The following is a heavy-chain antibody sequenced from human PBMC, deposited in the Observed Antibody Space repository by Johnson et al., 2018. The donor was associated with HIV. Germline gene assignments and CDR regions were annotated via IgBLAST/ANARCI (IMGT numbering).Heavy chain of an antibody. D-gene: IGHD2-2*01. Sequence: QVQLVESGGGVVQPGRSLRLSCAASGFTFSSYAMHWVRQAPDKGLEWVAVISYDGSDKYYADSVKGRFTISRDNSSNTLYLQMNSLRVEDTAVYYGAREGTSHSAFDIWGKGTMVTVA. CDR1: GFTFSSYA. CDR3: AREGTSHSAFDI. J-gene: IGHJ3*02. CDR2: ISYDGSDK. V-gene: IGHV3-30-3*01.